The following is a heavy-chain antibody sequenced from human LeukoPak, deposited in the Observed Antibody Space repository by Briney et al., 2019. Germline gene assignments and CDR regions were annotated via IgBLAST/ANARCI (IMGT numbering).Heavy chain of an antibody. CDR1: GGALSSNNYY. J-gene: IGHJ4*02. Sequence: SETLSLTCTVSGGALSSNNYYWGWVRQPPGKGLEWIATISYSGRTYYNPSLTSQVTISIDTSKNQFSLKLSSVTAADTAVYYCARQVMVRVDYWGQGTLVTVSS. CDR2: ISYSGRT. CDR3: ARQVMVRVDY. D-gene: IGHD3-10*01. V-gene: IGHV4-39*07.